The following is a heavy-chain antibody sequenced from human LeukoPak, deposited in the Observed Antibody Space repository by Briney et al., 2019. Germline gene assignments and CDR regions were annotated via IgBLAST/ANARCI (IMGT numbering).Heavy chain of an antibody. J-gene: IGHJ4*02. CDR1: GFTFSSYS. Sequence: GGSLRLSCAASGFTFSSYSMNWVRQAPGKGLEWVSYISSSGSTIYYADSVKGRFTIPRDNSKNTLYLQMNSLRAEDTAVYYCARDSYSGSYYDYWGQGTLVTVSS. CDR3: ARDSYSGSYYDY. V-gene: IGHV3-48*01. CDR2: ISSSGSTI. D-gene: IGHD1-26*01.